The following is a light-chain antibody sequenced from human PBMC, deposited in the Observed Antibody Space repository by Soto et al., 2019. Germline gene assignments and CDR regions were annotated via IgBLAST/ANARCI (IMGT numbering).Light chain of an antibody. CDR3: QQSYSTPPGT. CDR1: QTTSSW. J-gene: IGKJ1*01. Sequence: DIQMTQSPSTLSGSVGDRVTITCRASQTTSSWLAWYQQKPGKAPKLLIYKASTLKSGVPSRFSGSGSGTDFTLTISSLQPEDFATYYCQQSYSTPPGTFGQGTKVDIK. V-gene: IGKV1-5*03. CDR2: KAS.